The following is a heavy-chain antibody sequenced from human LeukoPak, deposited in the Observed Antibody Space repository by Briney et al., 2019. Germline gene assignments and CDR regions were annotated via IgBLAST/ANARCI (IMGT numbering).Heavy chain of an antibody. Sequence: GNSLRLSCAASGFTFSSSGMLWVRQAPGKGLEWVAVIWYDGSNRYYADPVKGRFTVSRDNSKNTLYLQMNSLRAEDTAVYYCARAKGVSTGYRPTDYWGQGTLVTVSS. CDR1: GFTFSSSG. D-gene: IGHD3-22*01. J-gene: IGHJ4*02. V-gene: IGHV3-33*01. CDR2: IWYDGSNR. CDR3: ARAKGVSTGYRPTDY.